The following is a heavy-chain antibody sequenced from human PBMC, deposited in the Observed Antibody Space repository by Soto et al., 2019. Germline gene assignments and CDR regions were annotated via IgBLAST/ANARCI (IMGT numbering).Heavy chain of an antibody. J-gene: IGHJ4*02. CDR1: GFTFSSYA. CDR3: VKGPWHYFDY. CDR2: ISSNGGST. V-gene: IGHV3-64D*06. Sequence: GGSLRLSCSASGFTFSSYAMHWVRQAPGKGLEYVSAISSNGGSTCYADSVKGRFTISRDNSKNTLYLQMSSLRAEDTAVYYCVKGPWHYFDYWGQGTLVAVSS.